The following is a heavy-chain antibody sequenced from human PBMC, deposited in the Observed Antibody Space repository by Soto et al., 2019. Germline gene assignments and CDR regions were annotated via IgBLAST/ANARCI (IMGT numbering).Heavy chain of an antibody. Sequence: GGSLRLSCAASGFTFSSYAMTWVRQAPGKGLEWVSTISGGGGSTYYADSVKGRLTISRDNSKDTLYLQMNSLRAEDTAVYYCATQGGGYWGQGTLVTVSS. J-gene: IGHJ4*02. CDR2: ISGGGGST. CDR1: GFTFSSYA. D-gene: IGHD3-16*01. CDR3: ATQGGGY. V-gene: IGHV3-23*01.